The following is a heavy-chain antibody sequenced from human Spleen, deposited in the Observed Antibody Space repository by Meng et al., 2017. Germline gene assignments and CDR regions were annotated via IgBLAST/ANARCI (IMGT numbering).Heavy chain of an antibody. CDR1: GGTFSISI. CDR3: ASRDDFLTGADY. V-gene: IGHV1-69*06. CDR2: IVPIFGTP. D-gene: IGHD3-9*01. Sequence: QVQLGQPGAEVKKPGSSVQVSCKASGGTFSISIINGVRQAPGQGREWVGGIVPIFGTPDYAQKFQGRVTITADKSTSTAYMELSSLRSEDTAMYYCASRDDFLTGADYWGQGSLVTVSS. J-gene: IGHJ4*02.